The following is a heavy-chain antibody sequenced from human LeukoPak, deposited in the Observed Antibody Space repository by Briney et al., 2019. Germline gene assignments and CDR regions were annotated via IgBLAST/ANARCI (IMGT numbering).Heavy chain of an antibody. CDR3: AFLGSGWYYFDY. J-gene: IGHJ4*02. V-gene: IGHV1-24*01. CDR2: LDPEDGET. Sequence: ASVKVSCKVSGYTLTELSMHWVRQAPGKGLEWMGGLDPEDGETIYAQKFQGRVTMTEDTSTDTAYMELSSLRSEDTAVYYCAFLGSGWYYFDYWGQGTLVTVSS. D-gene: IGHD6-19*01. CDR1: GYTLTELS.